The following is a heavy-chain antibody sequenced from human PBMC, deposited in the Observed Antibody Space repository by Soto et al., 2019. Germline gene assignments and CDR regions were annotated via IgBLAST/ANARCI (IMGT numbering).Heavy chain of an antibody. J-gene: IGHJ6*02. D-gene: IGHD2-15*01. CDR1: GGTFSSYA. Sequence: GASVKVSCKASGGTFSSYAMSWVRQAPGQGLERMGGIIPIFGTANYAQKFQGRVTITADESTSTAYMELSSLRSEDTAVYYCARKEYCSGGSCNNYYYYYYGMDVWGQGTTVTVS. CDR2: IIPIFGTA. V-gene: IGHV1-69*13. CDR3: ARKEYCSGGSCNNYYYYYYGMDV.